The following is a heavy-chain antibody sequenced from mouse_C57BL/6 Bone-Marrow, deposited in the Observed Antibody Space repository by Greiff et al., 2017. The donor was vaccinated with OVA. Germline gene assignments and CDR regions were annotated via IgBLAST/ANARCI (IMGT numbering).Heavy chain of an antibody. CDR2: ISDGGSYT. Sequence: EVNVVESGGGLVKPGGSLKLSCAASGFTFSSYAMSWVRQTPEKRLEWVATISDGGSYTYYPDNVKGRFTISRDNAKNNLYLQMSHLKSEDTAMYYCARGRGDYDADGGFDYWGQGTTLTVSS. J-gene: IGHJ2*01. D-gene: IGHD2-4*01. V-gene: IGHV5-4*03. CDR1: GFTFSSYA. CDR3: ARGRGDYDADGGFDY.